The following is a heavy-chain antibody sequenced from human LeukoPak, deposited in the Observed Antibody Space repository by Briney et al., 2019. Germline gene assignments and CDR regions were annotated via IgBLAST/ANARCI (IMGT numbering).Heavy chain of an antibody. Sequence: GGSLRLSCAASGSTFSGHLLHWVRQAPGKGLEWVGGTAYDGAEKYYADSVRGRFAISRDNSKSTVYLEMNSLRPEDAAVYYCAREGDRHFTFDYWGRGTLVTVSS. V-gene: IGHV3-30*01. CDR2: TAYDGAEK. D-gene: IGHD2/OR15-2a*01. CDR3: AREGDRHFTFDY. CDR1: GSTFSGHL. J-gene: IGHJ4*02.